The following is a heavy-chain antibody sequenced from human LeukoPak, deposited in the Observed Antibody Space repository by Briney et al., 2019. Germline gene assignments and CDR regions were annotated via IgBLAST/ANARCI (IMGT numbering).Heavy chain of an antibody. CDR1: DASFSSHY. CDR2: ISYTGST. Sequence: SETLSLTCIVSDASFSSHYWTWIRQPPGKGLEWIGYISYTGSTNYNPSLKSRVTISVDTSKNQFPLKLSSVTAADTAVYYCARDPTTVTKGFDIWGQGTMVTVSS. J-gene: IGHJ3*02. CDR3: ARDPTTVTKGFDI. D-gene: IGHD4-17*01. V-gene: IGHV4-59*11.